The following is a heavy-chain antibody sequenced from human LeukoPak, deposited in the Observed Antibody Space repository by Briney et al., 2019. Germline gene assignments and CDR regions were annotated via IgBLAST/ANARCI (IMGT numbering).Heavy chain of an antibody. V-gene: IGHV3-23*01. CDR1: GFSFSTYA. CDR2: ICGNDGKT. CDR3: AKDTGGSCYSAIAY. Sequence: GASLRLSCAASGFSFSTYAMSWVRQAPGKGLEWVSGICGNDGKTYYADSVKGRFTISRDNSKNTLHLQMNSLRAEDTALYYCAKDTGGSCYSAIAYWGQGALVTVST. J-gene: IGHJ4*02. D-gene: IGHD2-15*01.